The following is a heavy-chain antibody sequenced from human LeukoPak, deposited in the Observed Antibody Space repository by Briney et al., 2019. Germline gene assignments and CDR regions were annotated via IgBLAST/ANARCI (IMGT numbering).Heavy chain of an antibody. CDR1: GFTVSTDH. V-gene: IGHV3-53*01. D-gene: IGHD1-26*01. CDR2: SYSGGTS. Sequence: GGSLRLSCAASGFTVSTDHMSWVRQAPGKGLEWVAVSYSGGTSQYAESVKGRFTISRDNSKNMLYLQMNSLRAEDTALYYCARVWELSFDYWGQGTLVTVSS. J-gene: IGHJ4*02. CDR3: ARVWELSFDY.